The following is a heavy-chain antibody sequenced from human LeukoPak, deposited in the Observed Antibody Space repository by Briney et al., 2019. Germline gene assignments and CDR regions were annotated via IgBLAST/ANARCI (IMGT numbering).Heavy chain of an antibody. D-gene: IGHD3-10*01. CDR1: GYTFTSYG. Sequence: ASVKVSCKASGYTFTSYGISWVRQAPGQGLEWMGWISAYNGNTNYAQKLQGRVTMTTDTSTSTAYMELRSLRSDDTAVYYCARVPVNYCGSGSYYKDNWFDPWGQGTLVTVSS. J-gene: IGHJ5*02. CDR2: ISAYNGNT. V-gene: IGHV1-18*01. CDR3: ARVPVNYCGSGSYYKDNWFDP.